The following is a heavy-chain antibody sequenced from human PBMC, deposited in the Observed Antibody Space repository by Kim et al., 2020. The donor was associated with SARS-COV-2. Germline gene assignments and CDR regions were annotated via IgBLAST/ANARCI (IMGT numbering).Heavy chain of an antibody. CDR1: GFTFRTYG. D-gene: IGHD1-1*01. V-gene: IGHV3-30*18. CDR2: ISYDGNNH. J-gene: IGHJ6*02. Sequence: GGSLRLSCTASGFTFRTYGMHWVRQAPGRGLEWVAVISYDGNNHYYSDSVKGRFTISRDNSKNTLHQQRNSLSAEDTAVFFCAKDSAGDTYHYFYGMDVWGQGTTVTVSS. CDR3: AKDSAGDTYHYFYGMDV.